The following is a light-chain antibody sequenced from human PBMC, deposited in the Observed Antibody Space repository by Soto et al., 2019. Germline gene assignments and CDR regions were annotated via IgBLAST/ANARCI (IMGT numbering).Light chain of an antibody. CDR2: SNN. CDR1: SSNIGSNT. V-gene: IGLV1-44*01. J-gene: IGLJ2*01. CDR3: AAWDDSLNGRMV. Sequence: QSVLTQPPSASGAPGQRVTISCSGSSSNIGSNTVTWYQQLPGTAPKLLIYSNNQRPSGVPVRFSGSQSGTSASLAISGLQSEDEADYYCAAWDDSLNGRMVFGGGTKLT.